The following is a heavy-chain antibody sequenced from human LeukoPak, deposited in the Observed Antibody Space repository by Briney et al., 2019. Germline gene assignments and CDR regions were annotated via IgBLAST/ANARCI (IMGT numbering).Heavy chain of an antibody. V-gene: IGHV3-23*01. D-gene: IGHD3-10*01. J-gene: IGHJ6*03. CDR1: GFTFSSYG. CDR3: ARVGRGPSHYYMDV. Sequence: GGTLRLSCAASGFTFSSYGMSWVRQAPGKGLEWVSAISGSGGSTYYADSVKGRFTISRDNSKNTLYLQMNSLGAEDTAVYYCARVGRGPSHYYMDVWGKGTTVTVSS. CDR2: ISGSGGST.